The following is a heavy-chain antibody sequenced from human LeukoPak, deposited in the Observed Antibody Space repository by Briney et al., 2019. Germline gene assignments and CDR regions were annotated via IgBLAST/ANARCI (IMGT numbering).Heavy chain of an antibody. D-gene: IGHD1-26*01. CDR2: IYYSGST. V-gene: IGHV4-59*08. CDR3: ARAGSGSYAFDY. CDR1: GGSISSYY. J-gene: IGHJ4*02. Sequence: TSETLSPTCTVSGGSISSYYWSWIRQPPGKGLEWIGYIYYSGSTNYNPSLKSRVTISVDTSKNQFSLKLSSVTAADTAVYYCARAGSGSYAFDYWGQGTLVTVSS.